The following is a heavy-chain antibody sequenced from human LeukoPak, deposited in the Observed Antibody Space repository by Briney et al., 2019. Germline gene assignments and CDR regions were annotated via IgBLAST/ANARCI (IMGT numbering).Heavy chain of an antibody. V-gene: IGHV3-23*01. Sequence: GGSLRLSCAASGFTFSSYAMRWVRQAPGKGLEWVSAISGSGGSTYYADSVKGRFTISRDNSKNTLYLQMNSLRAEDTAVYYCAKGDPLPGSQWRPRRFDPWGQGTLVTVSS. CDR1: GFTFSSYA. J-gene: IGHJ5*02. D-gene: IGHD6-19*01. CDR2: ISGSGGST. CDR3: AKGDPLPGSQWRPRRFDP.